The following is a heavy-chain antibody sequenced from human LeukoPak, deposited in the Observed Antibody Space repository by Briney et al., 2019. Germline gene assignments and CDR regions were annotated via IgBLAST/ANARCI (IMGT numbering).Heavy chain of an antibody. CDR2: INSDGSSA. CDR1: GFTFSTYW. CDR3: ARDRYYYDNSGYLFVLDY. Sequence: AGSLRLSCAASGFTFSTYWMHWVRQAPGEGLVWVSRINSDGSSASYADSVKGRFTISRDNAKNTLYLQMSSLRAEDTAVYYCARDRYYYDNSGYLFVLDYWGQGTLVTVSS. J-gene: IGHJ4*02. D-gene: IGHD3-22*01. V-gene: IGHV3-74*01.